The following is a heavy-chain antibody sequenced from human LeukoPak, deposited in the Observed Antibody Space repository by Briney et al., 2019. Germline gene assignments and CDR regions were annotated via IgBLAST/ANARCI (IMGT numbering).Heavy chain of an antibody. V-gene: IGHV3-7*05. J-gene: IGHJ5*02. CDR2: IKEDGSEK. CDR1: GFTFSNYW. CDR3: ASTNSFDN. Sequence: GSLRLSCSASGFTFSNYWMKWVRQAPGKGLEWVANIKEDGSEKNYVDSVNGRFTISRDNAKNSLSLQMDSLRAEDTAVYYCASTNSFDNWGQGTLVTVSS.